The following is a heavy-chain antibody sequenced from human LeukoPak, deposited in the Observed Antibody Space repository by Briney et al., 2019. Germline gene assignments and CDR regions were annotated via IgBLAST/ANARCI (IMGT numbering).Heavy chain of an antibody. CDR2: INPNTGDT. J-gene: IGHJ4*02. V-gene: IGHV1-2*02. D-gene: IGHD2-21*01. CDR3: AVAPGDY. Sequence: WASVEASFKASGYTFTVYYMHWVRQAPGQGLEWMGWINPNTGDTHYAQKFQGRVTLTRDASITTVYMELSRLTSDDTAIFYCAVAPGDYWGQGTLVTVSS. CDR1: GYTFTVYY.